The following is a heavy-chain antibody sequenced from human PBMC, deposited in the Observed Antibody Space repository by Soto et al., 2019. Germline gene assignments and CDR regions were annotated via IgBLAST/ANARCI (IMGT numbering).Heavy chain of an antibody. CDR2: INAGNGNT. V-gene: IGHV1-3*01. D-gene: IGHD3-16*02. CDR3: AREVITFGGVIVPNWFDP. CDR1: GYTFTSYA. J-gene: IGHJ5*02. Sequence: ASVKVSCKASGYTFTSYAMHWVRQAPGQRLEWMGWINAGNGNTKYSQKFQGRVTITRDTSASTAYMELSSLRSEDTAVYYCAREVITFGGVIVPNWFDPWGQGTLVTVSS.